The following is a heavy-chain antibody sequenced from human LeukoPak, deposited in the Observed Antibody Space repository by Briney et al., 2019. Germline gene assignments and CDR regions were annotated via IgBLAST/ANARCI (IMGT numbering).Heavy chain of an antibody. CDR2: ISASSNYI. V-gene: IGHV3-21*01. Sequence: GGSLRLSCAASGFTFYDYGMNWVRQAPGKGLEWVSSISASSNYIYYADSVKGRFTISRDNAKNSLYLQMSSLRAEDTAVYYCARDASTRCYLCEVDYWGQGTLVTVSS. CDR3: ARDASTRCYLCEVDY. D-gene: IGHD2-2*01. CDR1: GFTFYDYG. J-gene: IGHJ4*02.